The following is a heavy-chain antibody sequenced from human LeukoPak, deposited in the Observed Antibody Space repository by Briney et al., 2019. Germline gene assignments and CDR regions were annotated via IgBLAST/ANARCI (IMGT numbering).Heavy chain of an antibody. Sequence: PSETLSLTCSVSGGSISSSNYYWAWIRQPPGKGLEWIGSIYYRGTTYYNPSLKSRVTMSVDTSKNRFSLKLSSVTAADTAVYYCGRQDLVSRAFDLWGQGTMVTVSS. CDR2: IYYRGTT. D-gene: IGHD2-2*01. V-gene: IGHV4-39*01. J-gene: IGHJ3*01. CDR3: GRQDLVSRAFDL. CDR1: GGSISSSNYY.